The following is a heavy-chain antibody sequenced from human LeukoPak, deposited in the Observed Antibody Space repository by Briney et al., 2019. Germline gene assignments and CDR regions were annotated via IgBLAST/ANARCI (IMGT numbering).Heavy chain of an antibody. Sequence: SEALSLSCTVSGGSIRSYYWSWIRPPPGKGLEWIGYIYYSGSTNYNPSLKSRVTISVDTSKNQFSLKLSSVTAADTAVYYCATTRAVAGTPYCYYYGMDVWGQGTTVTVSS. CDR1: GGSIRSYY. CDR2: IYYSGST. J-gene: IGHJ6*02. CDR3: ATTRAVAGTPYCYYYGMDV. V-gene: IGHV4-59*01. D-gene: IGHD6-19*01.